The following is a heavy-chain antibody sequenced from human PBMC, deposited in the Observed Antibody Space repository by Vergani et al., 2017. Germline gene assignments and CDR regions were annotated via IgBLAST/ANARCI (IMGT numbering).Heavy chain of an antibody. J-gene: IGHJ3*02. CDR3: ASNPHCGGDCDSDPFDI. Sequence: QVQLQESGPGLVKPSETLSLTCTVSGGSISSDYWSWIRQHPGKGLEWIGNIYYSGSTNYNPSLKSRVTISVETSKNQCSLKLSSVTAADPAVDYCASNPHCGGDCDSDPFDIWGQGPMVTVSS. V-gene: IGHV4-59*01. D-gene: IGHD2-21*02. CDR2: IYYSGST. CDR1: GGSISSDY.